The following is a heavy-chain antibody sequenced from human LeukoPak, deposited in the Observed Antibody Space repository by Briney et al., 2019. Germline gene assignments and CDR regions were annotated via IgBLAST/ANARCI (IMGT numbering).Heavy chain of an antibody. J-gene: IGHJ3*02. CDR2: INPNSGGT. D-gene: IGHD1-26*01. V-gene: IGHV1-2*02. CDR1: GYTFTGYY. Sequence: ASVKVSCKASGYTFTGYYMHWVRQAPGQGLEWMGWINPNSGGTKYAQKFQGRVTMTRDTSISTAYMELSRLRSDDTAVYYCARDRPVYQVGASWGIDIWGQGTMVTVSS. CDR3: ARDRPVYQVGASWGIDI.